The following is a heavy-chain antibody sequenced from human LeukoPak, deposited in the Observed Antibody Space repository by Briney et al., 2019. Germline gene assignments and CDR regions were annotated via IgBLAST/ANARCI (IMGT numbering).Heavy chain of an antibody. CDR3: ARTIRSIVATSNFDY. V-gene: IGHV3-21*01. J-gene: IGHJ4*02. CDR2: ISSSSGYI. D-gene: IGHD5-12*01. Sequence: GGSLRLSCAASGFTFSSYSMNWVRQAPGKGLEWVSSISSSSGYIYYADSAKGRFTISRDNAKNSLYLQMNSLRAEDTAVYYCARTIRSIVATSNFDYWGQGTLVTVSS. CDR1: GFTFSSYS.